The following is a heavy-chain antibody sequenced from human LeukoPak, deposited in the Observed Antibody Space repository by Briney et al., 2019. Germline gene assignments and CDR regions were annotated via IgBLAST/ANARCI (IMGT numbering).Heavy chain of an antibody. D-gene: IGHD1-26*01. CDR2: INPSSGGT. Sequence: ASVKVSCKASGYTFTGYYMHWVRQAPGQGLEWMGWINPSSGGTNYAQKFQGRVTMTRDTSISTAYMELSRLRSDDTAVYYCARSSGSQDAFDIWGQGTMVTVSS. J-gene: IGHJ3*02. CDR1: GYTFTGYY. CDR3: ARSSGSQDAFDI. V-gene: IGHV1-2*02.